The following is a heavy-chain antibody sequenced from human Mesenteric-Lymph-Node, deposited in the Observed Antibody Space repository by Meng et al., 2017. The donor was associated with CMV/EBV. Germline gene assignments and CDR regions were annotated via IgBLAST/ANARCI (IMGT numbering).Heavy chain of an antibody. Sequence: GSLRLSCSVSGGSISSYYWSWIRQPPGNGLGWVGYIYYTGSTHYNPSLKSRLTMSVDTSKNQFSLRLSSVTAADTAVYYCARVGDIYDSSGYYYDSWGQGTLVTVSS. CDR1: GGSISSYY. D-gene: IGHD3-22*01. V-gene: IGHV4-59*01. J-gene: IGHJ5*01. CDR2: IYYTGST. CDR3: ARVGDIYDSSGYYYDS.